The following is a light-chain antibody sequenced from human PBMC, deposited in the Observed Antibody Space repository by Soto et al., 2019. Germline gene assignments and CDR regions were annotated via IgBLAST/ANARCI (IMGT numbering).Light chain of an antibody. Sequence: QSALTQPSSVSGSPGQSISISCTGTSSDVGGYNYVSWYQHQPGKAPKLVIFDVSGRPSGISNRFSGSKSGNTASLTISGLRPEDEADYSWSSYTDFILYVFGTVTKLTVL. CDR2: DVS. CDR3: SSYTDFILYV. V-gene: IGLV2-14*03. CDR1: SSDVGGYNY. J-gene: IGLJ1*01.